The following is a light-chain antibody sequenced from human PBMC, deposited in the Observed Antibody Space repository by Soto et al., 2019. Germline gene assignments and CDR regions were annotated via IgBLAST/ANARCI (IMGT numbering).Light chain of an antibody. CDR3: QQYETYYT. CDR2: KAS. CDR1: QSITTW. Sequence: DIQMTQSPSTLSASVRDRVTITCRASQSITTWLAWYQQKPGKAPNLLIYKASNLESGVPSRFSGSGSGTEFTLTISGLQRDDFATYYCQQYETYYTFGQGTKLELK. V-gene: IGKV1-5*03. J-gene: IGKJ2*01.